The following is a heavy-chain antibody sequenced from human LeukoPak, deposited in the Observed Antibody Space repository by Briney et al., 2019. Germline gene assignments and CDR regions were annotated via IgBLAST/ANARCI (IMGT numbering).Heavy chain of an antibody. D-gene: IGHD3-10*01. Sequence: GGSLRLSCAASGFTFSSYAMHWVRQAPGKGLEYVSAISSNGGSTYYANSVKGRFTISRVNSKNTLYLQMGSLRAEDMAVYYCARAGGFDYWGQGTLVTVSS. CDR2: ISSNGGST. J-gene: IGHJ4*02. CDR3: ARAGGFDY. CDR1: GFTFSSYA. V-gene: IGHV3-64*01.